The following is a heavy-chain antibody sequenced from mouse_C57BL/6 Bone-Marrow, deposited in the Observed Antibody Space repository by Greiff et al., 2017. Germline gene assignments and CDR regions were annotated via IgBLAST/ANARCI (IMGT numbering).Heavy chain of an antibody. V-gene: IGHV1-39*01. Sequence: EVQLQQSGPELVKPGASVKISCKASGYSFTDYNMNWVKQSNGKSLEWIGVINPNYGTTSYNQKFQGKATLTVDQSSSTAYMQLNSLTSEGSAVYYCEICGGRSTGGGNYAMGYWGQGTSVTVSS. CDR1: GYSFTDYN. CDR3: EICGGRSTGGGNYAMGY. J-gene: IGHJ4*01. CDR2: INPNYGTT. D-gene: IGHD1-1*02.